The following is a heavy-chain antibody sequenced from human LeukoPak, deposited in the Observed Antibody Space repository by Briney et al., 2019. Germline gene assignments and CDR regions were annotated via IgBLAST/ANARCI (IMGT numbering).Heavy chain of an antibody. CDR1: GFTVSSNY. Sequence: GGSLRLSCAASGFTVSSNYMSWVRQAPGKGLEWVSVIYSGGSTYYADSVKGRSTISRDNSKNTLYLQMNSLRAEDTAVYYCARDSIAVAGNDAFDIWGQGTMVTVSS. CDR2: IYSGGST. D-gene: IGHD6-19*01. J-gene: IGHJ3*02. CDR3: ARDSIAVAGNDAFDI. V-gene: IGHV3-53*01.